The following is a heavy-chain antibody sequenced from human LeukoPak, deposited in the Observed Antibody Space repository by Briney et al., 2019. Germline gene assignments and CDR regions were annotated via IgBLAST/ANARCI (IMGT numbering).Heavy chain of an antibody. Sequence: ETLSLTCTVSGGSISSYYWSWIRQPPGKGLEWIGYIYHSGSSNYNPSLKSRVTISVDTSKKQFSLRLSSVTAADTAVYCCARASMGYSSSWYFDYWGQGTLVTVSS. CDR2: IYHSGSS. CDR3: ARASMGYSSSWYFDY. J-gene: IGHJ4*02. D-gene: IGHD6-13*01. V-gene: IGHV4-59*01. CDR1: GGSISSYY.